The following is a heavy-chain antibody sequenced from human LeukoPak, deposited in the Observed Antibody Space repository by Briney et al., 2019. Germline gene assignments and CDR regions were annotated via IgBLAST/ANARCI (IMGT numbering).Heavy chain of an antibody. CDR2: VNKVGYQK. CDR3: VRNRGWYALDM. CDR1: GFTFSAIW. J-gene: IGHJ3*02. Sequence: GRCLRLACIGSGFTFSAIWMAWVRQPRGQGLEWMANVNKVGYQKQYADSLRGRFTISKDKSKNSMYLQLNSLRAEDTGVYYCVRNRGWYALDMWGQGTMVTVSS. V-gene: IGHV3-7*01. D-gene: IGHD6-19*01.